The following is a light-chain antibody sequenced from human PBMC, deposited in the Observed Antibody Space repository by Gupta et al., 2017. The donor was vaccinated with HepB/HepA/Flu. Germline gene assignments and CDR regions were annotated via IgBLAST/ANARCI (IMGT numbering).Light chain of an antibody. CDR2: KVS. Sequence: DVVMTQSPLSLPVTLGQPASISCRSSQGLVYSDGNTYLSWFQQRPGQSPRRLIYKVSDRDSGVPDRFSGSGSGNGYALRISRVEADDVGIYYCMQASHWPLTFGGGTKVEIK. CDR3: MQASHWPLT. CDR1: QGLVYSDGNTY. V-gene: IGKV2-30*01. J-gene: IGKJ4*01.